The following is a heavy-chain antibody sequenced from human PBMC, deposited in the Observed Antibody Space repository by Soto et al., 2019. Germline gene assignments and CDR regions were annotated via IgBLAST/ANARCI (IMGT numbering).Heavy chain of an antibody. D-gene: IGHD6-19*01. CDR2: IIPMFGIP. V-gene: IGHV1-69*01. Sequence: QVQLVQSGAEVKKPGSSVKVSCRASGGTLNKHAITWVRRAPGQGLEWLGGIIPMFGIPNYPQKFQGRVTITADDSTNTSHLELIGLTSDDTAVYYCARGGTSGWLKGAYDVWGQGTMVTASS. CDR1: GGTLNKHA. J-gene: IGHJ3*01. CDR3: ARGGTSGWLKGAYDV.